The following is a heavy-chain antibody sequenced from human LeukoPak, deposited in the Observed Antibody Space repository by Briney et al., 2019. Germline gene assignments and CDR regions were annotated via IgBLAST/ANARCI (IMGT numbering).Heavy chain of an antibody. J-gene: IGHJ2*01. CDR3: AKGGRENDYSNCLDLYWYFDL. Sequence: GGSLRLSCAASGFTFSSSAMSWVRQAPGKGLEWVSGISGSGGSTFYADSVKGRFTISRDNSKNTLYLQMNSLRAEDTAVYYCAKGGRENDYSNCLDLYWYFDLWGRGTLVTVSS. CDR2: ISGSGGST. V-gene: IGHV3-23*01. D-gene: IGHD4-11*01. CDR1: GFTFSSSA.